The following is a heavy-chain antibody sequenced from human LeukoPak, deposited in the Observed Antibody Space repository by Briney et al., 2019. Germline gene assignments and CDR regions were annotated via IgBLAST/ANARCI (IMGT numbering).Heavy chain of an antibody. D-gene: IGHD1-14*01. Sequence: GASVKVSCKASGYTFTSYGISWVRQAPGHSLEWVGCINPDTGYTKYSHEFQGRVTITSDTAASTAYMELGSLTSEDMAVYYCTLYNHWGQGTLITVSS. CDR3: TLYNH. CDR1: GYTFTSYG. V-gene: IGHV1-3*03. CDR2: INPDTGYT. J-gene: IGHJ4*02.